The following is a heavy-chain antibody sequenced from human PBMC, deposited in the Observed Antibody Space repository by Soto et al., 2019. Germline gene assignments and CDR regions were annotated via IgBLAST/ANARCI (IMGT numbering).Heavy chain of an antibody. D-gene: IGHD3-10*01. CDR2: IKEDESEK. V-gene: IGHV3-7*01. Sequence: ESGGGLVQPGGSLRLSCAASGFSFSDYWMSWVRQAPGKGLEWVANIKEDESEKYYVDSVKGRFTISRDNAKNSLYLQMNSLRAGDTAVYYCARRGFCDYWGQGTLVTVSS. CDR1: GFSFSDYW. J-gene: IGHJ4*02. CDR3: ARRGFCDY.